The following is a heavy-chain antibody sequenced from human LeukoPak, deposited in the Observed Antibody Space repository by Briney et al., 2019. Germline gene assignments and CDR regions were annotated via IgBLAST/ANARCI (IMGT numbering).Heavy chain of an antibody. J-gene: IGHJ4*02. CDR3: ASSYYYGSGSYYFDY. CDR1: GGSISSSSYY. CDR2: IYYSGST. D-gene: IGHD3-10*01. Sequence: PSETLSLTCTVSGGSISSSSYYWGRIRQPPGKGLEWIGSIYYSGSTYYNPSLKSRVTISVDTSKNQFSLKLSSVTAADTAVYYCASSYYYGSGSYYFDYWGQGTLVTVSS. V-gene: IGHV4-39*01.